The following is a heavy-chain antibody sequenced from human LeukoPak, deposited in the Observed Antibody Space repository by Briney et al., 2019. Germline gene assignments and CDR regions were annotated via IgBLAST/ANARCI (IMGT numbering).Heavy chain of an antibody. J-gene: IGHJ4*02. Sequence: GASVKVSCKASGYTFTDCYMHWVRQAPGQGLEWMGWINPNSGGAHYARKFQGRVTMTRDTSISTVFLEVSRLRSDDTAVYYCARGLGAVTTLNYYVADWGQGTLVTVSS. CDR3: ARGLGAVTTLNYYVAD. CDR1: GYTFTDCY. CDR2: INPNSGGA. D-gene: IGHD4-17*01. V-gene: IGHV1-2*02.